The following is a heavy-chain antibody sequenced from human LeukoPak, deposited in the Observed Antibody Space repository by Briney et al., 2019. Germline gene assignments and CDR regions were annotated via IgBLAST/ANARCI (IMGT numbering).Heavy chain of an antibody. J-gene: IGHJ4*02. CDR2: INHSGST. CDR1: GGSFSGYY. V-gene: IGHV4-34*01. CDR3: ARESNSGYYRFDF. Sequence: TSETLSLTCGVYGGSFSGYYWSWIRQSPGKGLEWIGEINHSGSTHYNPSLKSRVIISVDTSKRRFFLKLNSVTAADTAVYYCARESNSGYYRFDFWGQGSPVTVSS. D-gene: IGHD3-22*01.